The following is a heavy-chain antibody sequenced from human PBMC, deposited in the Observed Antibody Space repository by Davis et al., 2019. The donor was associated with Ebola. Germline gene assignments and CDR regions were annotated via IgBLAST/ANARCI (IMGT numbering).Heavy chain of an antibody. CDR2: IYYNGST. V-gene: IGHV4-59*01. Sequence: MPSETLSLTCSVSGGSISSYYWSWIRQPPGKQLEWVGYIYYNGSTNYNPSLKSRVTISVDTSKDQLSLKLSSVTAADTAVYFCARGRGSLNVWGQGTTVTVSS. D-gene: IGHD3-10*01. CDR1: GGSISSYY. CDR3: ARGRGSLNV. J-gene: IGHJ6*02.